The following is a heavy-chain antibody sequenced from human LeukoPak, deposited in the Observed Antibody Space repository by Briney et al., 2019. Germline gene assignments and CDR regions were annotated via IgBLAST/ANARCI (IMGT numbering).Heavy chain of an antibody. CDR3: ARGPELCYFDY. CDR2: INHSGST. J-gene: IGHJ4*02. V-gene: IGHV4-34*01. Sequence: SETLSLTCAVYGGSFSGYYWSWIRQPPGKGLEWIGEINHSGSTNYNPSLKSRVTISVDTSKNQFSLKLSSVTAADTAVYYCARGPELCYFDYWGQGTLVTVSS. CDR1: GGSFSGYY. D-gene: IGHD1-7*01.